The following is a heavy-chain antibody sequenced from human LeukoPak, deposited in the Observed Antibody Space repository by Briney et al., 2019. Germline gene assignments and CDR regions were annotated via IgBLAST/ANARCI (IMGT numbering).Heavy chain of an antibody. CDR3: AKDMESSGWSDY. V-gene: IGHV3-9*01. J-gene: IGHJ4*02. Sequence: GGSLRLSCAASGFTFDDYAMHWVRQAPGKGLEWVSGISWNSGSIGYADSVKGRFTISRGNAKNSLYLQMNSLRAEDTALYYCAKDMESSGWSDYWGQGTLVTVSS. CDR1: GFTFDDYA. D-gene: IGHD6-19*01. CDR2: ISWNSGSI.